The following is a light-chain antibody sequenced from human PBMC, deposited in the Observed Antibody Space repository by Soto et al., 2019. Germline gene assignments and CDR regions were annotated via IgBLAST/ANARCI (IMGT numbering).Light chain of an antibody. CDR3: QQYDSSPLT. CDR2: GAS. CDR1: QSVSSSF. J-gene: IGKJ1*01. V-gene: IGKV3-20*01. Sequence: EIVLTQSPGTLSLSPGERATLSCRASQSVSSSFLAWYQQKPGQAPRLLIYGASSRATGIPDRFSGSGSGTYYHPNISRLEPEDFAVYYCQQYDSSPLTFGQGTKVEIK.